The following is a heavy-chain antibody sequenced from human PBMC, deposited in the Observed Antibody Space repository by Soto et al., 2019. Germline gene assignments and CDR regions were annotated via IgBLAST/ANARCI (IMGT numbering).Heavy chain of an antibody. CDR1: GGSISSSSYY. Sequence: SETLSLTCTVSGGSISSSSYYWGWIRQPPGKGLEWIGSIYYSGSTYYNPSLKSRVTISVDTSKNQFSLKLSSVTAADTAVYYCARRALVAARNIDYWGQGTLVTVSS. V-gene: IGHV4-39*01. CDR2: IYYSGST. D-gene: IGHD2-15*01. J-gene: IGHJ4*02. CDR3: ARRALVAARNIDY.